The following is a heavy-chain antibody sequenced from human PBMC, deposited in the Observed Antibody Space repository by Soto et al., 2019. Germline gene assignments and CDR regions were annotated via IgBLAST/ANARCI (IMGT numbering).Heavy chain of an antibody. Sequence: SETLSLTCTVSGGSISSYYWSWIRQPAGKGLEWIGRIYTSGSTNYNPSLKSRVTMSVDTSKNQFSLKLSSVTAADTAVYYCARDREFGNSSSSFGYYYYGMDVWGQGTTVTVSS. V-gene: IGHV4-4*07. CDR1: GGSISSYY. CDR3: ARDREFGNSSSSFGYYYYGMDV. D-gene: IGHD6-6*01. CDR2: IYTSGST. J-gene: IGHJ6*02.